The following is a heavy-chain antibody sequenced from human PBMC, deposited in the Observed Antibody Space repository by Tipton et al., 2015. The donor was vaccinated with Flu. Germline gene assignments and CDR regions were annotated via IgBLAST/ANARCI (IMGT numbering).Heavy chain of an antibody. V-gene: IGHV4-59*01. Sequence: TLSLTCTVSVDSMNNYYWTWIRQPPGKRLEWIGNIHSSGNINYSPSLKSRLTISLDTSKNQFFLRLTSVAAADTAVYYCAGDEWVARAYWGQGTPVTVS. CDR1: VDSMNNYY. D-gene: IGHD2-8*01. J-gene: IGHJ4*02. CDR3: AGDEWVARAY. CDR2: IHSSGNI.